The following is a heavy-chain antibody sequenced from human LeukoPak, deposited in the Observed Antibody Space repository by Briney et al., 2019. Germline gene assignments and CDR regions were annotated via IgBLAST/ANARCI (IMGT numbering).Heavy chain of an antibody. CDR3: AKATMIVVVMAFDY. CDR2: ISGSGGST. J-gene: IGHJ4*02. V-gene: IGHV3-23*01. D-gene: IGHD3-22*01. Sequence: GGSLRLSCAAPGFPFTSYAMSGVRQAPGKGLDWGSAISGSGGSTYYADSVKGRFTISRDNSKNTLYLQMNSLRAEDTAVYYCAKATMIVVVMAFDYWGQGTLVTVSS. CDR1: GFPFTSYA.